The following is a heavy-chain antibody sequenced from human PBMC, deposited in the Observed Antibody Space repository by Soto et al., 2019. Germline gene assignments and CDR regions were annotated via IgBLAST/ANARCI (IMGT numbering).Heavy chain of an antibody. CDR1: GFTFSSYG. Sequence: QVQLVESGGGVVQPGRSLRLSCAASGFTFSSYGMHWVRQAPGKGLEWVAVIWYDGSNKYYADSVKGRFTISRDNSKNTLYLQMNSLRAEDTAVYYCALEPVPYYYYGMDVWGQWTTVTVS. J-gene: IGHJ6*02. CDR3: ALEPVPYYYYGMDV. D-gene: IGHD2-2*01. CDR2: IWYDGSNK. V-gene: IGHV3-33*01.